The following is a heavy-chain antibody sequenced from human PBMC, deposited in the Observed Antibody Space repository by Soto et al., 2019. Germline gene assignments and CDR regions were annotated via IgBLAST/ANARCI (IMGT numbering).Heavy chain of an antibody. CDR2: IKSKGSGGTR. V-gene: IGHV3-15*01. J-gene: IGHJ6*02. Sequence: EVQMAESGGGLVKPGGSLRLSCTLSGIPFSDAWMSWVRQAPGKGLEWVGRIKSKGSGGTRDYAVAVEGRFSISREDSKNTMYLEMNSLKSEDTAVYYCTWTADYYHGMAVWGPGTTVTVSS. CDR3: TWTADYYHGMAV. CDR1: GIPFSDAW.